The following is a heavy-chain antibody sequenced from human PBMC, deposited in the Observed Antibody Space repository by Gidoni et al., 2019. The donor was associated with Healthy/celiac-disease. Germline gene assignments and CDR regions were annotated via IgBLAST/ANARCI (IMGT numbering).Heavy chain of an antibody. CDR2: INHGGST. D-gene: IGHD6-13*01. Sequence: QVQLQQWGAGLLKPSETLSLTCAVYGGSFSGYYWSWIRQPPGKGLELIGEINHGGSTNYNPSLKSRLTISVDTSKNQFSLKLSSVTAADTAVYYCARGPARTRKYSSSHIDYWGQGTLVTVSS. J-gene: IGHJ4*02. CDR1: GGSFSGYY. CDR3: ARGPARTRKYSSSHIDY. V-gene: IGHV4-34*01.